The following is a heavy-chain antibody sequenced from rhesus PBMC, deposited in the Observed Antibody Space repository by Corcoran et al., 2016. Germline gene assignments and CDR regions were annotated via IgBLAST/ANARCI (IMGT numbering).Heavy chain of an antibody. CDR3: ATGGY. J-gene: IGHJ4*01. Sequence: EVQLVQSGAEVKKPGASVKISRKASGYTFTDYYLHWVRQAHGKELEWKGRIDPEDGEAIHALKFQDRLTITDDTSTDTAYMEVSSLRSEDTAVYYCATGGYWGQGVLVTVSS. V-gene: IGHV1-111*02. CDR2: IDPEDGEA. CDR1: GYTFTDYY.